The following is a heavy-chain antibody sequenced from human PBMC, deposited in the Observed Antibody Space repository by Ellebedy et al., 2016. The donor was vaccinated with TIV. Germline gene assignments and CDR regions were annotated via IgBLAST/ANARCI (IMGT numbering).Heavy chain of an antibody. D-gene: IGHD6-19*01. J-gene: IGHJ4*02. CDR1: GFTFRSYA. CDR3: AKDSGLSGWYFDY. Sequence: GESLKISCAASGFTFRSYAMGWVRQAPGKGLEWISVISDGGGATYYAASLKGRFTTSRDNSNDMVYLQINSLRPDDTAVYYCAKDSGLSGWYFDYWGQGTLVTVSS. V-gene: IGHV3-23*01. CDR2: ISDGGGAT.